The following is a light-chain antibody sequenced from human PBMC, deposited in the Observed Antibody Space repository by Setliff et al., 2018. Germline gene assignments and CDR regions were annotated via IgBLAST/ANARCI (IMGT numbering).Light chain of an antibody. J-gene: IGLJ1*01. CDR3: SSYAGSNNPYV. V-gene: IGLV2-8*01. Sequence: QSALTQPPSASGSPGQSVTISCTGTSSDVGGYNYVSWYQQHPGKAPKLMMYEVSKRPSGFPDRFSRCKSGNPASLTVSGLQAEDEADYYCSSYAGSNNPYVFGTGTKVTVL. CDR2: EVS. CDR1: SSDVGGYNY.